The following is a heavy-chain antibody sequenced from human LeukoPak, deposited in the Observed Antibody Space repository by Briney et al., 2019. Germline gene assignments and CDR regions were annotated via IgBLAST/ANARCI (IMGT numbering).Heavy chain of an antibody. V-gene: IGHV4-59*01. D-gene: IGHD6-19*01. CDR3: ARERGRSGKTFDY. CDR2: IYYSGST. CDR1: GGSISSYY. Sequence: SETLSLTCSVSGGSISSYYWSWIRQPPGKGLEWIGYIYYSGSTNYNPSLKSRVTISVDTSKNQFSLKLSSVTAADTAVYYCARERGRSGKTFDYWGQGTLVTVSS. J-gene: IGHJ4*02.